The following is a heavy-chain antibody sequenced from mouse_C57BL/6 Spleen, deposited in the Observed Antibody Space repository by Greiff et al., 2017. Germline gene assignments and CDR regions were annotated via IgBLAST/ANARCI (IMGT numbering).Heavy chain of an antibody. CDR2: IWGDGST. CDR1: GFSLTSYG. V-gene: IGHV2-3*01. Sequence: QVQLKESGPGLVAPSQSLSITCTASGFSLTSYGVSWVRQPPGKGLEWLGAIWGDGSTNYHSAPISRLSISKDNSKSQVFLKLNGLQADDTAKYCCAKGMPSYAMDYWGQGTSVTVSS. J-gene: IGHJ4*01. CDR3: AKGMPSYAMDY.